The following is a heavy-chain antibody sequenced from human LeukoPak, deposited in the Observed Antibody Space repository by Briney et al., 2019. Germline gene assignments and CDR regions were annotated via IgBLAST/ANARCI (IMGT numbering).Heavy chain of an antibody. CDR1: GFTFSNHA. Sequence: GGSLRLSCAASGFTFSNHAMSWVRQAPGKGLEWVSSISGGGSSAYYADSVKGRFTISRDISKNTLYLQMNSLRADDTPVYFCARGGGVAGRGGVNFDCWGQGTLVTVSS. CDR3: ARGGGVAGRGGVNFDC. J-gene: IGHJ4*02. V-gene: IGHV3-23*01. D-gene: IGHD6-19*01. CDR2: ISGGGSSA.